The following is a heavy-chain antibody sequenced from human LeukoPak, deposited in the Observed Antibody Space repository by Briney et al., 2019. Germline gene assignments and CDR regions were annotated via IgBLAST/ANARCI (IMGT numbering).Heavy chain of an antibody. J-gene: IGHJ3*02. CDR3: ARRGFRAVAGTYDAFDI. V-gene: IGHV4-4*07. CDR1: GGSISSYY. CDR2: IYTSGST. Sequence: SETLSLTCTVSGGSISSYYWSWIRQPAGEGLEWIGRIYTSGSTNYNPSLKSRLTMSVDTSKNQFSLKLSSVTAADTAVYYCARRGFRAVAGTYDAFDIWGQGTMVTVSS. D-gene: IGHD6-19*01.